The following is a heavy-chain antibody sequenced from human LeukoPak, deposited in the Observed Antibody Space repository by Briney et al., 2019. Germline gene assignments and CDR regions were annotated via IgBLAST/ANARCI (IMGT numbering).Heavy chain of an antibody. V-gene: IGHV3-53*01. CDR1: GFTVSNNY. D-gene: IGHD3-10*01. CDR2: IYSGGTT. CDR3: ARGSGSVPTRA. J-gene: IGHJ5*02. Sequence: GGSLRLSCAASGFTVSNNYMSWVRQAPGKGLEWVSVIYSGGTTYYADSVKGRFTISRDNAKNTLYLQMNSLRAEDTAVYYCARGSGSVPTRAWGQGTLVTVSS.